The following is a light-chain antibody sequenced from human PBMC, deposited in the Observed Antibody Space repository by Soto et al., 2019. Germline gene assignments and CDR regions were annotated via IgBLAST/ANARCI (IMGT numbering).Light chain of an antibody. V-gene: IGLV2-18*02. CDR2: EVN. CDR3: NSYTSSNTYV. J-gene: IGLJ1*01. CDR1: SSDVGSYNR. Sequence: QSVLTQPPSVSGSPGQSVTISCTGTSSDVGSYNRVSWYQQPPGTAPKLMIYEVNNRPSGVPDRFSGSKSGNTASLTLTGLQAEDEADYYCNSYTSSNTYVFGTGTKVTVL.